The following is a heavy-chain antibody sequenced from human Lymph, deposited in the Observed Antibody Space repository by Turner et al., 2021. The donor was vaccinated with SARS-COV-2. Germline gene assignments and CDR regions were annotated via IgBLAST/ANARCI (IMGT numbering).Heavy chain of an antibody. D-gene: IGHD1-1*01. CDR2: FDAEDGET. V-gene: IGHV1-24*01. CDR1: GYTLTELS. CDR3: ATLKSNWKILTGRYYFDF. Sequence: QVQLVQSGAEVKKPGASVKVSCKVSGYTLTELSIHWVPQAPGKGLEWMGGFDAEDGETIYAQKFQGRVTMTEDTSTDTAYMELSSLRSEDTAVYYCATLKSNWKILTGRYYFDFWGQGTLVTVSS. J-gene: IGHJ4*02.